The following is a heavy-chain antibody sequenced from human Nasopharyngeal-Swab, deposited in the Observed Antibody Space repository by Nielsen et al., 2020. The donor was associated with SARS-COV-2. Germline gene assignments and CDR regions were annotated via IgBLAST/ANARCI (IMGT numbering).Heavy chain of an antibody. V-gene: IGHV3-74*01. CDR3: TRDQRTFDWPPMDV. J-gene: IGHJ6*02. CDR2: INTDGSET. D-gene: IGHD3-9*01. CDR1: GLTFSSYW. Sequence: GESLKISCAASGLTFSSYWMHWVRQAPGKGLVWVSRINTDGSETGYADSVTGRFTISRDNTKNTLSLQMNSLRAEDTGIYYCTRDQRTFDWPPMDVWGQGTTVTVSS.